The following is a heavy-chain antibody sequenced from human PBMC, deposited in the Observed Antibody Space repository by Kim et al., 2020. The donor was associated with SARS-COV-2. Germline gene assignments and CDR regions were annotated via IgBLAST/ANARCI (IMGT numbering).Heavy chain of an antibody. D-gene: IGHD5-12*01. CDR3: ARVGDGYHWGAFDI. V-gene: IGHV3-21*01. Sequence: GGSLRLSCAASGFTFSSYSMNWVRQAPGKGLEWVSSISSSSSYIYYADSVKGRFTISRDNAKNSLYLQMNSLRAEDTAVYYCARVGDGYHWGAFDIWGQGTMVTVSS. CDR2: ISSSSSYI. J-gene: IGHJ3*02. CDR1: GFTFSSYS.